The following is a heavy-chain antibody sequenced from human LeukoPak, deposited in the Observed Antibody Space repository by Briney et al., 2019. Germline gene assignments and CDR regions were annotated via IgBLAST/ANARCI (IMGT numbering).Heavy chain of an antibody. CDR2: IIPILGIA. CDR1: GGTFSSYA. CDR3: ARDLSHEWELPSLDY. Sequence: ASVKVSCKASGGTFSSYAISWVRQAPGQGLEWMGRIIPILGIANYAQKFQGRVTITADKSTSTAYMELSSLRSEDTAVYYCARDLSHEWELPSLDYWGQGTLVTVSS. J-gene: IGHJ4*02. D-gene: IGHD1-26*01. V-gene: IGHV1-69*04.